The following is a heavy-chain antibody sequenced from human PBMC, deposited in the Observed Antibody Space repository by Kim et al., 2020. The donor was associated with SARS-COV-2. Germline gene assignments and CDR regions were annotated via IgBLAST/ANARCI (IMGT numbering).Heavy chain of an antibody. CDR2: IYYSGST. V-gene: IGHV4-59*01. CDR3: GRYYYGWGYYFDY. CDR1: GDSINNYY. Sequence: SETLSLTCTVSGDSINNYYWSWIRQPPGKGLEWIGHIYYSGSTNYIPSLESRVTISVDTSKTHFSLRLTSVTAADTAMYYCGRYYYGWGYYFDYCGQGTL. J-gene: IGHJ4*02. D-gene: IGHD3-10*01.